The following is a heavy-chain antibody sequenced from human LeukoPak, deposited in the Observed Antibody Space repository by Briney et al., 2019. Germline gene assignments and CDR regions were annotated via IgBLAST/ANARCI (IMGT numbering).Heavy chain of an antibody. CDR1: GYTFTSYG. Sequence: ASVKVSCKASGYTFTSYGISWVRQAPGQGLEWMGWISAYNGNTNYAQKLQGRVTMTRNTSISTAYMELSSLRSEDTAVYYCARDIRGTDAFDIWGQGTMVTVSS. V-gene: IGHV1-18*01. CDR3: ARDIRGTDAFDI. CDR2: ISAYNGNT. D-gene: IGHD3-16*01. J-gene: IGHJ3*02.